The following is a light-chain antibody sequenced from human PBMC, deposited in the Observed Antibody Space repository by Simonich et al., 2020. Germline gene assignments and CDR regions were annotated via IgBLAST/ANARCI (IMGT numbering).Light chain of an antibody. V-gene: IGLV4-69*01. CDR3: QTWGTGIQV. Sequence: QLVLTQSPSASASLGASVKLTCTLSRGHSSNAIAWHQQQPEKGPRYLMKLNSDGSHSKGDGLPDRFSGSSSGAERYLTISSLQSEDEADYYCQTWGTGIQVFGGGTKLTVL. CDR1: RGHSSNA. J-gene: IGLJ2*01. CDR2: LNSDGSH.